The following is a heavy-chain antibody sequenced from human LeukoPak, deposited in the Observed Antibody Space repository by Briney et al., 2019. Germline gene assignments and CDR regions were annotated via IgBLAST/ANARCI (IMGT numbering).Heavy chain of an antibody. Sequence: PSETLSLTCSVSGASISRDYWSWLRQPPGKGLEWIGYIPYNGNSHFNTRYNPSLMSRVTISEDTSNNQFSLRLTSVTAADTATYFCARYSSGYYPSAFDIWGQGTMVTVSS. CDR1: GASISRDY. J-gene: IGHJ3*02. CDR3: ARYSSGYYPSAFDI. V-gene: IGHV4-59*01. CDR2: IPYNGNSHFNT. D-gene: IGHD6-19*01.